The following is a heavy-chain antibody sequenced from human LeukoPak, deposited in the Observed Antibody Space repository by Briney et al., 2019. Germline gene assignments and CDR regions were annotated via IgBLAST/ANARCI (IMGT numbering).Heavy chain of an antibody. V-gene: IGHV1-2*02. Sequence: GASVTVPCKASGYTFTVYYMHWVRQAPGQGLEWMGWINPNSGGTNYAQKFQGRVTMTRDTSISTAYMELGRLRSDDTAVYYCARSRIAVAAKGYWGQGTLVTVSS. CDR3: ARSRIAVAAKGY. D-gene: IGHD6-19*01. CDR1: GYTFTVYY. CDR2: INPNSGGT. J-gene: IGHJ4*02.